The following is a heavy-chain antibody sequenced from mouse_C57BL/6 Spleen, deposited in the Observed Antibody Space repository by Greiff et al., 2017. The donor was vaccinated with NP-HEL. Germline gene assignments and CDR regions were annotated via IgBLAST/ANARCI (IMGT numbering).Heavy chain of an antibody. Sequence: VQLQHPGTELVKPGASVKLSCKASGYTFTSYWMHWVKQRPGQGLEWIGNINPSNGGTNYNEKFKSKATLTVDKSSSTAYMQLSSLTSEDSAVYYCARERIYYDYHFDYWGQGTTLTVSS. V-gene: IGHV1-53*01. CDR3: ARERIYYDYHFDY. D-gene: IGHD2-4*01. CDR1: GYTFTSYW. CDR2: INPSNGGT. J-gene: IGHJ2*01.